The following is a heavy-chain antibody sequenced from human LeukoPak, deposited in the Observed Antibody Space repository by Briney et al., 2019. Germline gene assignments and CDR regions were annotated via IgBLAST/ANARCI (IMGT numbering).Heavy chain of an antibody. Sequence: GGSLRLSCAASGFTFSSYWMSWVRQAPGKGLEWVANIKQDGSEKYYVDSVKGRFTISRDNAKNSLYLQMNSLRAEDTAVCYCARGYNIVVVPAAAYYFDYWGQGTLVTVSS. CDR2: IKQDGSEK. J-gene: IGHJ4*02. CDR3: ARGYNIVVVPAAAYYFDY. D-gene: IGHD2-2*01. CDR1: GFTFSSYW. V-gene: IGHV3-7*01.